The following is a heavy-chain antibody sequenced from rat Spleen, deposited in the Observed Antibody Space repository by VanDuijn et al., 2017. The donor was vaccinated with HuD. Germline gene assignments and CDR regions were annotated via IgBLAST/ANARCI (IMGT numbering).Heavy chain of an antibody. D-gene: IGHD1-6*01. CDR3: ARVCILRIIGPFDY. J-gene: IGHJ2*01. Sequence: EVQLVESGGGLVQPGRSLKLSCAASGFTFNDFDMAWVRQAPTKGLEWVASISTSGDYTYYRDSVRARFTISRDNAKSTLYLQMDSLRSEDTAAYYCARVCILRIIGPFDYWRQGVMVTVSS. CDR1: GFTFNDFD. CDR2: ISTSGDYT. V-gene: IGHV5S23*01.